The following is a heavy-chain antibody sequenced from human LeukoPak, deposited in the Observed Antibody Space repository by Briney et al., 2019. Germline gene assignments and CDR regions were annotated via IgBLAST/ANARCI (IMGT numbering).Heavy chain of an antibody. Sequence: SETLSLTCTVSGGSISSSSYYWGWIRQPPGKGLEWIGSIYYSGSTYYNPSLKSRVTISVDTSKNQFSLKLSSVTAADTAVYYCARWVVAVAGTVWSPRGWFDPWGQGTLVTVSS. J-gene: IGHJ5*02. CDR1: GGSISSSSYY. D-gene: IGHD6-19*01. V-gene: IGHV4-39*07. CDR3: ARWVVAVAGTVWSPRGWFDP. CDR2: IYYSGST.